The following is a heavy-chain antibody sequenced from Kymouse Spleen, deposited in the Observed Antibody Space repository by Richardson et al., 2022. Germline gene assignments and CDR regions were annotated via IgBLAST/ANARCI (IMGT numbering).Heavy chain of an antibody. D-gene: IGHD6-6*01. Sequence: EVQLVESGGGLVQPGGSLRLSCAASGFTFSSYWMSWVRQAPGKGLEWVANIKQDGSEKYYVDSVKGRFTISRDNAKNSLYLQMNSLRAEDTAVYYCARERVEYSRYYFDYWGQGTLVTVSS. CDR3: ARERVEYSRYYFDY. CDR1: GFTFSSYW. CDR2: IKQDGSEK. J-gene: IGHJ4*02. V-gene: IGHV3-7*01.